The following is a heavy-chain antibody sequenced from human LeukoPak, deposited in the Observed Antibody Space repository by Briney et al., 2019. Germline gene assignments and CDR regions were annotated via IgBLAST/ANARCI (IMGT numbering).Heavy chain of an antibody. J-gene: IGHJ4*02. V-gene: IGHV3-23*01. CDR2: ISERGGRT. Sequence: GGSLRLSCEVSGISLSNYAMTWVRQAPGKGLEWVSYISERGGRTTYADSVKGRFTISRDTSLNTLYLQVNNLRAEDTAVYFCAKRGVVIRGLLVIGYHQEAYHYDFWGQGVLVTVSS. D-gene: IGHD3-10*01. CDR1: GISLSNYA. CDR3: AKRGVVIRGLLVIGYHQEAYHYDF.